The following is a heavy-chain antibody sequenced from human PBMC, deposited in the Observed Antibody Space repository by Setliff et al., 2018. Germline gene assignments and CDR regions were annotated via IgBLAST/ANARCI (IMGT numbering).Heavy chain of an antibody. J-gene: IGHJ4*02. D-gene: IGHD3-16*01. V-gene: IGHV3-72*01. CDR2: IRSKDNSYTT. CDR1: GFTFSAHY. Sequence: LRLSCAASGFTFSAHYMDWLRQAPGKGLEWVGRIRSKDNSYTTEYAASVKGRFTISRDDSKDSLFLQMNNLKTEDTAVYYCVRAAAGLDIWSQKIVVTVSS. CDR3: VRAAAGLDI.